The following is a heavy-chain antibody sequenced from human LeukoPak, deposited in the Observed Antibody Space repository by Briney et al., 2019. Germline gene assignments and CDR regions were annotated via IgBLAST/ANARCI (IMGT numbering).Heavy chain of an antibody. CDR1: GYTLTELS. V-gene: IGHV1-24*01. J-gene: IGHJ1*01. Sequence: GASVKVSCKVSGYTLTELSMHWVRQAPGKGLEWMGGFDPEDGETIYAQKFQGRVTMTEDTSTDTAYMELSSLRPEDTAVYYCATFSGWYNYFQHWGQGTLVTVSS. CDR3: ATFSGWYNYFQH. CDR2: FDPEDGET. D-gene: IGHD6-19*01.